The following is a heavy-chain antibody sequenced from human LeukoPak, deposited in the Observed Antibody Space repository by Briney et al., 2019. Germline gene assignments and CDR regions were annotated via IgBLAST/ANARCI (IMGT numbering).Heavy chain of an antibody. V-gene: IGHV3-11*01. Sequence: GGSLRLSCAASGFTFRDYAMTWVRQAPGKGLEWVSYISSSGSTIYYADSVKGRFTISRDNAKNSLYLQMNSLRAEDTAVYYCARDRGVRGFYSMDVWGQGTTVTVSS. D-gene: IGHD3-10*01. CDR3: ARDRGVRGFYSMDV. CDR2: ISSSGSTI. J-gene: IGHJ6*02. CDR1: GFTFRDYA.